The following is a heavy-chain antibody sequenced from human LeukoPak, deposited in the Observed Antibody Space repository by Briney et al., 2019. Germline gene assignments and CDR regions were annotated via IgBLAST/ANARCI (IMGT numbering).Heavy chain of an antibody. CDR1: GYTFTSYY. CDR2: INPSGGST. Sequence: ASVTVSCKASGYTFTSYYMHWVRQAPGQGLEWMGIINPSGGSTSYAQKFQGRVTMTEDTSTDTAYMELSSLRSEDTAVYYCATWQQRDDYVWGSYRTDAFDIWGQGTMVTVSS. J-gene: IGHJ3*02. V-gene: IGHV1-46*01. D-gene: IGHD3-16*02. CDR3: ATWQQRDDYVWGSYRTDAFDI.